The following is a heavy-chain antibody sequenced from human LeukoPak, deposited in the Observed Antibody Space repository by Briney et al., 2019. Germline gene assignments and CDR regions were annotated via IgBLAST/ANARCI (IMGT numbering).Heavy chain of an antibody. D-gene: IGHD6-13*01. Sequence: GGSLRLSCAASGFTFSNAWMSWVRQAPGKGLEWVGHIKSKTNGGTTDYAAPVKGRFTISRDNSKNTLYLQMNSLRAEDTAVYYCAKDGDSSSWLYYFDYWGRGTLVTVSS. J-gene: IGHJ4*02. CDR2: IKSKTNGGTT. CDR1: GFTFSNAW. CDR3: AKDGDSSSWLYYFDY. V-gene: IGHV3-15*01.